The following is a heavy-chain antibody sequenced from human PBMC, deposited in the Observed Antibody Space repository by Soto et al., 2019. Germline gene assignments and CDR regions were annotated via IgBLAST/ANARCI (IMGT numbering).Heavy chain of an antibody. CDR2: IYPGDSET. D-gene: IGHD3-22*01. Sequence: GESLKISCKGSGYSFTSYWIGWVRQMPGKGLEWMGTIYPGDSETTYSPSFQGQVTISADKSIRTAHLQWTSLKASDTAMYYCARRDSSGYHLGDYWGQGTLVTVSS. J-gene: IGHJ4*02. CDR1: GYSFTSYW. V-gene: IGHV5-51*01. CDR3: ARRDSSGYHLGDY.